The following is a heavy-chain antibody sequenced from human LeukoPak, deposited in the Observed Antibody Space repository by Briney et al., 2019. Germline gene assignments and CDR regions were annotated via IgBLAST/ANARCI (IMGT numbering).Heavy chain of an antibody. V-gene: IGHV1-69*05. D-gene: IGHD3-22*01. J-gene: IGHJ5*02. CDR1: GGTFSSYA. CDR2: IIPIFGTA. Sequence: SVKVSCKASGGTFSSYAISWVRQAPGQGLEWMGGIIPIFGTANYAQKFQGRVTITTDESTSTAYMELSSLRSEDTAVYYCARGLDSDYYDSGGYYYFQWFDPWGQGTLVTVSS. CDR3: ARGLDSDYYDSGGYYYFQWFDP.